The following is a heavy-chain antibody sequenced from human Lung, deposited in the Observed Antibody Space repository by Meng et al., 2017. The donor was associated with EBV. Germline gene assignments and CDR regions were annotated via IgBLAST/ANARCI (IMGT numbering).Heavy chain of an antibody. D-gene: IGHD6-19*01. CDR2: IYHSGGT. CDR1: GGSISISTW. CDR3: ARDPYATGWAG. Sequence: QWHLRRWGPGWVKPSGTLSLTVAVSGGSISISTWWSWVRQPPGKGLEWIGEIYHSGGTNYNPSLRGRVTISLDKSKNQFSLTLRSVTAADTAVYYCARDPYATGWAGWGQGTLVTVSS. J-gene: IGHJ4*02. V-gene: IGHV4-4*02.